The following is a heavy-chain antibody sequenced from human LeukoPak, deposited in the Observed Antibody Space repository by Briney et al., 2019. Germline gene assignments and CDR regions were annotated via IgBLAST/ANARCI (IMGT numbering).Heavy chain of an antibody. Sequence: KTSETLSLTCTVSGGSISSYCWSWIRQPPGKGLEWIGYIYYSGSTNYNPSLKSRVTISVDTSKNQFFLKLSSVTAADTAVYYCARERGAVAFDYWGQGALVTVSS. J-gene: IGHJ4*02. CDR1: GGSISSYC. D-gene: IGHD6-19*01. CDR2: IYYSGST. CDR3: ARERGAVAFDY. V-gene: IGHV4-59*01.